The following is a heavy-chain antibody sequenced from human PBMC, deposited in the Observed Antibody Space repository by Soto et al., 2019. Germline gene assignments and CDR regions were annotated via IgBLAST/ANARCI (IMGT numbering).Heavy chain of an antibody. Sequence: QVQLVQSGAEVRRPGASVRVSCKASGYTFTAYDINWVRQATGQGLEWMGWVSPHSASTGFAQKFRGRITMTTNTTITTAYMELTSLWPDDSAVYFCARGGYSSSWEFDFCGPGTLVTVSP. CDR1: GYTFTAYD. D-gene: IGHD6-6*01. V-gene: IGHV1-8*01. J-gene: IGHJ4*02. CDR2: VSPHSAST. CDR3: ARGGYSSSWEFDF.